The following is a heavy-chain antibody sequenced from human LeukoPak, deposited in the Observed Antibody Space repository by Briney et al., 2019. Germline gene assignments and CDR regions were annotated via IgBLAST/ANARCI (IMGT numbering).Heavy chain of an antibody. CDR2: INHTGST. D-gene: IGHD3-10*01. J-gene: IGHJ4*02. CDR3: ARQPYGYGSGSYYRLGYFDF. CDR1: GGSFSGYY. Sequence: SETLSLTCAVYGGSFSGYYWSWIRQPPGKGLEWIGEINHTGSTKYNPSLNSRVTLSVDMSKNKFSLKLNSVTAADTAVYYCARQPYGYGSGSYYRLGYFDFWGRGTLVTVSS. V-gene: IGHV4-34*01.